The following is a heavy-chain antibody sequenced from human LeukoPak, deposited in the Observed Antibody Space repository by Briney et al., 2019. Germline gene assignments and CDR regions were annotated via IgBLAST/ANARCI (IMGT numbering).Heavy chain of an antibody. J-gene: IGHJ4*02. D-gene: IGHD3-22*01. CDR3: AKDSDSTGSYGDY. CDR2: ISGSGDST. V-gene: IGHV3-23*01. CDR1: GFTYRSYA. Sequence: GGSLRLSCAASGFTYRSYAMSWVRQAPGKGLEWVSAISGSGDSTYCADSVKGRFTISRDNSKNTLSLQMNSLRDDDTAVYYCAKDSDSTGSYGDYWGQGTLVTVSS.